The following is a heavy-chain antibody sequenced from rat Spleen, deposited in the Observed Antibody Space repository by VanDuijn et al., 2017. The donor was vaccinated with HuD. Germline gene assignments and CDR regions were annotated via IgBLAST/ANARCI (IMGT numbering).Heavy chain of an antibody. CDR3: ARRGYNNYFDY. D-gene: IGHD1-10*01. CDR1: GFAFSDFF. V-gene: IGHV5-29*01. Sequence: EVRLMESDGGLVQPGGSLKLSCAASGFAFSDFFMAWVRQAPAKGLEWVATISSDGSTTYYRDSVKGRFSISRDNAKSTLYLQMNSLRSEDTATYYCARRGYNNYFDYWGQGVMVTVSS. J-gene: IGHJ2*01. CDR2: ISSDGSTT.